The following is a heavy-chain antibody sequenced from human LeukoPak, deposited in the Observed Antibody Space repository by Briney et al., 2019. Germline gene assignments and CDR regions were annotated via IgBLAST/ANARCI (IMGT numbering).Heavy chain of an antibody. J-gene: IGHJ3*02. CDR1: GGSISSYY. CDR3: ARDASPPMVRATWANDAFDI. D-gene: IGHD3-10*01. V-gene: IGHV4-59*01. CDR2: IYYSGST. Sequence: SETLSLTCTVSGGSISSYYWSWIRQPPGKGLEWIGYIYYSGSTNYNPSLKSRVTISVDTSKNQFSLKLSSVTAVDTAVYYCARDASPPMVRATWANDAFDIWGQGTMVTVSS.